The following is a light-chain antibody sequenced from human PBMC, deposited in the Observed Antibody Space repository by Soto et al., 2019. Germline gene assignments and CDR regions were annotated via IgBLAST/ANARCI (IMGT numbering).Light chain of an antibody. Sequence: EIVLTQSQSTLSLSPGSRPTLRCRASQSVSSNLAWYQQKPVQAPRLIXYGASTRATGIPARFSGSGSGTEFTLTISSLQSEDFAVYYCQQYNNWPPWTFGQGTKVDIK. CDR3: QQYNNWPPWT. J-gene: IGKJ1*01. CDR2: GAS. V-gene: IGKV3-15*01. CDR1: QSVSSN.